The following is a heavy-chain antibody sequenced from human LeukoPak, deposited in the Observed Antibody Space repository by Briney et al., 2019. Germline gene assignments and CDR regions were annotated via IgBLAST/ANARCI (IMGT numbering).Heavy chain of an antibody. Sequence: SETLSLTCTVSGRSISSSSYYWGWIRQPPGKGLEWIGSIYYSGSTYYNPSLKSRVTISVDTSKNQFSLKLSSVTAADTAVYYCAREMYSSGWYYFDYWGQGTLVTVSS. V-gene: IGHV4-39*02. J-gene: IGHJ4*02. D-gene: IGHD6-19*01. CDR3: AREMYSSGWYYFDY. CDR1: GRSISSSSYY. CDR2: IYYSGST.